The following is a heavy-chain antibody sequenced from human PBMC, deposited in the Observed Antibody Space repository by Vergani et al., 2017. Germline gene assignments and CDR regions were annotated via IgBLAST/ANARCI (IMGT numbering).Heavy chain of an antibody. CDR3: ARGLITIVRGAPYYFDY. D-gene: IGHD3-10*01. J-gene: IGHJ4*02. CDR2: INHSGST. V-gene: IGHV4-34*01. CDR1: GGSFSGYY. Sequence: QVQLQQWGAGLLKPSETLSLTCAVYGGSFSGYYWSWIRQPPGKGLEWIGEINHSGSTNYNPSLKSRVTISVDTSKNQFSLKLSSVTAADTAVYYCARGLITIVRGAPYYFDYWGQGTLVTVSS.